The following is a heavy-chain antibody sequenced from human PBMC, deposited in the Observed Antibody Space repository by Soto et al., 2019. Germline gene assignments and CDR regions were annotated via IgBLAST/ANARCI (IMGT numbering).Heavy chain of an antibody. CDR1: GFTFNFYG. V-gene: IGHV3-21*01. J-gene: IGHJ3*02. D-gene: IGHD3-22*01. CDR2: ISSSSSYI. Sequence: EVQLVESGGGLVKPGGSLRLSCAASGFTFNFYGMNWVRQAPGKGLQWVSSISSSSSYIYYADSVKGRFTISRDNAKSSLYLQMNSLGAEDTAMYYCARDIQEDSRGYYAFYIWGQGTMVTVSS. CDR3: ARDIQEDSRGYYAFYI.